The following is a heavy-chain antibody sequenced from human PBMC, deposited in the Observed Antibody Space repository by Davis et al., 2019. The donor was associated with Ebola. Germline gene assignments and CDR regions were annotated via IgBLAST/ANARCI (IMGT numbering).Heavy chain of an antibody. Sequence: GESLKISCAASGFTFSSYSMNWVRQAPGKGLEWVSYISSSSSTIYYADSVKGQFTISRDNAKNSLYLQMNSLRDEDTAVYYCAKVGGGKSDYWGQGTLVTVSS. CDR2: ISSSSSTI. D-gene: IGHD4-23*01. CDR3: AKVGGGKSDY. V-gene: IGHV3-48*02. J-gene: IGHJ4*02. CDR1: GFTFSSYS.